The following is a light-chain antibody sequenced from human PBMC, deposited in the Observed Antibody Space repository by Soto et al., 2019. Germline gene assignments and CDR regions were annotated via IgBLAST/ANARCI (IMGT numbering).Light chain of an antibody. J-gene: IGKJ1*01. CDR3: QPCRNSPGA. CDR2: GAS. CDR1: HSVSSCN. V-gene: IGKV3-20*01. Sequence: EIVLTQSPGTLSLSPGERATLSCRTSHSVSSCNLTSNQQKPGQAPRLLMYGASSRATGIPDRFSGSGSGTDFTLTISRLEPEDFAVYICQPCRNSPGAFGQGTKVEIK.